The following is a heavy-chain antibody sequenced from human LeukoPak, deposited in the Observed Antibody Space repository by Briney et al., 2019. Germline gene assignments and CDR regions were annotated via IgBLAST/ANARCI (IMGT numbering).Heavy chain of an antibody. Sequence: GASVKVSCKASGYTFTSYDINWVRQATGQGLEWMGWLNPNRGNTGYAQKFQGRVTMTRNTSISTAYMELSSLRSEDTAVYYCARYPNYYDSSGYGNTPYYYYGMDVWGQGTTVTVSS. J-gene: IGHJ6*02. D-gene: IGHD3-22*01. CDR3: ARYPNYYDSSGYGNTPYYYYGMDV. V-gene: IGHV1-8*01. CDR1: GYTFTSYD. CDR2: LNPNRGNT.